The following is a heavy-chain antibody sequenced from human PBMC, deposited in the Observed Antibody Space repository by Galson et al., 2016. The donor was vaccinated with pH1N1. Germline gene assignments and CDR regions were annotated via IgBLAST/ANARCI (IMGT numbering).Heavy chain of an antibody. CDR1: GGTFTIYS. Sequence: SVKVSCKASGGTFTIYSINWVRQAPGQELEWMGGISRMFGAPNYAHHFQDRVTITTDDSTSTTYMVLMSLRSEDTAVDYCARGGSYYDYWGQGTLVTVAS. V-gene: IGHV1-69*05. CDR2: ISRMFGAP. J-gene: IGHJ4*02. CDR3: ARGGSYYDY. D-gene: IGHD1-26*01.